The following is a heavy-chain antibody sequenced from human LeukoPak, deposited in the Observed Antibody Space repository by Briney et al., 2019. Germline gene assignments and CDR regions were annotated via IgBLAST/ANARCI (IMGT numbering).Heavy chain of an antibody. J-gene: IGHJ4*02. Sequence: GASVKVSCKASGYTFTGYYMHWVRQAPGQGLEWMGWINPNSGGTNYAQKFQGRVTMTRDTSISTAYMELSRLRSDDTAVYYCARRLYSYGQYYFDYWGQGTLVTVSS. CDR1: GYTFTGYY. V-gene: IGHV1-2*02. CDR2: INPNSGGT. CDR3: ARRLYSYGQYYFDY. D-gene: IGHD5-18*01.